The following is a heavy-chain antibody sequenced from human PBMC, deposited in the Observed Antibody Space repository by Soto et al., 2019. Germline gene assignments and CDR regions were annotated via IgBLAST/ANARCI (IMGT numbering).Heavy chain of an antibody. Sequence: SETLSLTCTVSGGSIRSYYWSWIRQPPGKGLEWIGYIYYSGSTNYNPSLKSRVTISVDKSKNQFSLKLSSVAAADTAVYYCARRAFQQQLAYWGQGTLVTVSS. CDR3: ARRAFQQQLAY. V-gene: IGHV4-59*08. CDR2: IYYSGST. CDR1: GGSIRSYY. J-gene: IGHJ4*02. D-gene: IGHD6-13*01.